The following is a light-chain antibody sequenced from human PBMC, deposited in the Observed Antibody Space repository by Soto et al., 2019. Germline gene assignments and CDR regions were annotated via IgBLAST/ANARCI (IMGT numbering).Light chain of an antibody. CDR2: DNS. CDR1: SSNIGAGYD. V-gene: IGLV1-40*01. CDR3: QSYDRSLSGSRV. Sequence: QSVLTQPPSVSGAPGQRVTISCTGSSSNIGAGYDVHWYQQLPGTAPKPLIYDNSNRPSGVPDRFSGSKFGTSASLAITGLQAEDGADYYCQSYDRSLSGSRVFGTGTKVTVL. J-gene: IGLJ1*01.